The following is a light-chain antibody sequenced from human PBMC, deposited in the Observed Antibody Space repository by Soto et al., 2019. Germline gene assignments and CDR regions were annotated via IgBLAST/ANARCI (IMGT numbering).Light chain of an antibody. CDR3: QVWESSTDHYV. Sequence: SYELTQPPSVSVAPGQTARITCEGASLGSKSVHWYQQRPGQAPILVVFDDSDRPSGIHEQFSGSKSGNTATLTFSGVEAGDEADYYCQVWESSTDHYVFGTGTKLTVI. J-gene: IGLJ1*01. CDR1: SLGSKS. CDR2: DDS. V-gene: IGLV3-21*02.